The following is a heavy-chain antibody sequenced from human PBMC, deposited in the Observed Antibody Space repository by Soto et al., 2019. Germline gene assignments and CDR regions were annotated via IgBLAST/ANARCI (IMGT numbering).Heavy chain of an antibody. CDR3: AIALSWSGADWYFDL. Sequence: QVQLVQSGAEVKKPGSSVKVSCRASGGTFTSHTINWVRQAPGQGLEWMGRINPLLGATNYAPKFQGSITITADKSTNTGYMELSSLRSDDTAVFFCAIALSWSGADWYFDLWGRGTLVMVS. D-gene: IGHD3-3*01. CDR1: GGTFTSHT. CDR2: INPLLGAT. V-gene: IGHV1-69*08. J-gene: IGHJ2*01.